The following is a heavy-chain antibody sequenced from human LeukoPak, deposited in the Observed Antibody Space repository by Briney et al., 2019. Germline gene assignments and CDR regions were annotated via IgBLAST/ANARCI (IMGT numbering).Heavy chain of an antibody. CDR2: INSDGSST. J-gene: IGHJ3*02. D-gene: IGHD3-22*01. CDR3: ARCLRRYSWMDDYYDSSGPFDI. CDR1: GFTFSIYW. V-gene: IGHV3-74*01. Sequence: GGSLRLSCAASGFTFSIYWMHWVRQAPGKGLVWVSRINSDGSSTSYADSVKGRFTISRDNAKNTLYLQMNSLRAEDTAVYYCARCLRRYSWMDDYYDSSGPFDIWGQGTMVTVSS.